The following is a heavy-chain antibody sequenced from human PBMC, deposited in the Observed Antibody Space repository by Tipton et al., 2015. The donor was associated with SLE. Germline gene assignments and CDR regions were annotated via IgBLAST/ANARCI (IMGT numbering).Heavy chain of an antibody. D-gene: IGHD2/OR15-2a*01. CDR2: VYYSGST. J-gene: IGHJ3*02. V-gene: IGHV4-59*11. CDR1: GDFISCRS. CDR3: ATARNIFDTFDI. Sequence: TLSLTCTVSGDFISCRSWNWIRQPPGKGLEWIGYVYYSGSTNYNPSLMSRVTISVDTSKNQFSLKLTSVTAADTAVYYCATARNIFDTFDIWAQGTMVTVSS.